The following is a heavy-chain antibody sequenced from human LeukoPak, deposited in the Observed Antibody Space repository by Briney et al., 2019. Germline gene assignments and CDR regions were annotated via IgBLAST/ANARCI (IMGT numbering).Heavy chain of an antibody. Sequence: ASVKVSCKASGYTFTSYYMHWVRQAPGQGLEWMGIINPSGGSTSYAQKFQGRVTMTRDTSTSTVYMELSSLRSEDTAVYYCAREIYCSGGSCPFVYYYYGMDVWGQGTTVTVPS. CDR2: INPSGGST. J-gene: IGHJ6*02. V-gene: IGHV1-46*01. CDR1: GYTFTSYY. CDR3: AREIYCSGGSCPFVYYYYGMDV. D-gene: IGHD2-15*01.